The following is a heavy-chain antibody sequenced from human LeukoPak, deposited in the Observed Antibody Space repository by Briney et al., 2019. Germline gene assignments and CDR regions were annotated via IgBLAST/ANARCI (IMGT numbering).Heavy chain of an antibody. CDR2: ISGGGGST. V-gene: IGHV3-23*01. J-gene: IGHJ5*02. CDR1: GFTFSDYG. D-gene: IGHD2-15*01. Sequence: GGSLRLSCAASGFTFSDYGMNWVRQAPGKGLEWVSTISGGGGSTYYADSVKGRFTISRDNSKNTLYLQMNSLRAEDTAIYYCAKSSGGSYSWSDPWGQGTLVTVSS. CDR3: AKSSGGSYSWSDP.